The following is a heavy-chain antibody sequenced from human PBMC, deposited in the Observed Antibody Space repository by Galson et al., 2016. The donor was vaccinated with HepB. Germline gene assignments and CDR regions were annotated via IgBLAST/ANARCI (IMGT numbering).Heavy chain of an antibody. CDR1: GFTFSNVW. J-gene: IGHJ4*02. CDR2: IRSKTAGGTT. Sequence: SLRLSCAASGFTFSNVWMNWVRQAPGKGLEWVGRIRSKTAGGTTDYAAPVKGRFTVSRDDSKNTLFLQMSSLETDDTAVYYCATEVFGMPFNSDYWGQGTVVTGSS. V-gene: IGHV3-15*01. D-gene: IGHD2-2*01. CDR3: ATEVFGMPFNSDY.